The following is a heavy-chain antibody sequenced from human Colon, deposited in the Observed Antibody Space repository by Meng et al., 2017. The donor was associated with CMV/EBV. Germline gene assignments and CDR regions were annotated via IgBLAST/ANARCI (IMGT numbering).Heavy chain of an antibody. CDR2: ISGSGGST. J-gene: IGHJ5*02. CDR1: GFTFRNYG. V-gene: IGHV3-23*01. D-gene: IGHD6-6*01. Sequence: GESLKISCATSGFTFRNYGMSWVRQAPGKGLEWVSAISGSGGSTYYADSVKGRFTISRDNSKNTLYLQMNSLRAEDTAVYYCAKDRRYTSSSNWFDPWGQGTLVTVSS. CDR3: AKDRRYTSSSNWFDP.